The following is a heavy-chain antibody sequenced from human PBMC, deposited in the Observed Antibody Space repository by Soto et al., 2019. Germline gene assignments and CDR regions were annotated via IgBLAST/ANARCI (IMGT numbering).Heavy chain of an antibody. CDR3: ARESPIWGSFDY. V-gene: IGHV3-33*01. CDR1: GFTFSSYG. CDR2: IWYDGSNK. J-gene: IGHJ4*02. D-gene: IGHD3-16*01. Sequence: GGSLRLSCAASGFTFSSYGMHWVRQAPGKGLEWVAVIWYDGSNKYYADSVKGRFTISRDNSKNTLYLQMNSLRAEDTAVYYCARESPIWGSFDYWGQGTLVTVSS.